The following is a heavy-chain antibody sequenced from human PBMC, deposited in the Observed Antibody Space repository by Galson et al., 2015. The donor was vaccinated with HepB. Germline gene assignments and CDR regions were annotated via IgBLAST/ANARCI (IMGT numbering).Heavy chain of an antibody. J-gene: IGHJ5*02. V-gene: IGHV4-59*08. CDR1: GGSISYNY. D-gene: IGHD3-10*01. Sequence: SETLSLTCTVSGGSISYNYWSWIRQPPGKGLEWIGYIYYSGLTNYNPSLKGRVNISVDTSKNQFALKLTSVTAADTAVYYCAKQGEAGWFDPWGQGTLVIVSS. CDR2: IYYSGLT. CDR3: AKQGEAGWFDP.